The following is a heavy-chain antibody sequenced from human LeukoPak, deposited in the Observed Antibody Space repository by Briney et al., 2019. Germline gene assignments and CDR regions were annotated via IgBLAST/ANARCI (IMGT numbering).Heavy chain of an antibody. D-gene: IGHD6-6*01. J-gene: IGHJ4*02. Sequence: GGSLRLSCEVSGFLFSSYALHWVRQAPGKGLEWVAVISYGGSDRYYGDSVKGRFTISRDNSKNILYLQMKNLTPDDTAVYYCAKGRTYTSSSLADSWGQGTLVTVSS. CDR3: AKGRTYTSSSLADS. CDR1: GFLFSSYA. CDR2: ISYGGSDR. V-gene: IGHV3-30*04.